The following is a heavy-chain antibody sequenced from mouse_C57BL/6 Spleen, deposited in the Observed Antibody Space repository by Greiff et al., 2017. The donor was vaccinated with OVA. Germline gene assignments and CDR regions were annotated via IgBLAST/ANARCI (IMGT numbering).Heavy chain of an antibody. J-gene: IGHJ1*03. CDR3: ARTGDGYYWYFDV. D-gene: IGHD2-3*01. CDR2: ISYDGSN. Sequence: LQESGPGLVKPSQSLSLTCSVTGYSITSGYYWNWIRQFPGNKLEWMGYISYDGSNNYNPSLKNRISITRDTSKNQFFLKLNSVTTEDTATYYCARTGDGYYWYFDVWGTGTTVTVSS. V-gene: IGHV3-6*01. CDR1: GYSITSGYY.